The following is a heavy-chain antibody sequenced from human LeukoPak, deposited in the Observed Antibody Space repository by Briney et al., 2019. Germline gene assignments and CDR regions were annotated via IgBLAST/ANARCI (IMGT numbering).Heavy chain of an antibody. CDR2: LWHVGGNE. CDR3: ARESTGNDY. Sequence: GGSLRLSCAASGFAFSNYGMHWVRQAPAKGLEWVAFLWHVGGNEYYADSVKGRFTISRDNSKNTLFLQMNSLRAEDTAVYYCARESTGNDYWGQGTLVTVSS. D-gene: IGHD1-14*01. J-gene: IGHJ4*02. V-gene: IGHV3-33*01. CDR1: GFAFSNYG.